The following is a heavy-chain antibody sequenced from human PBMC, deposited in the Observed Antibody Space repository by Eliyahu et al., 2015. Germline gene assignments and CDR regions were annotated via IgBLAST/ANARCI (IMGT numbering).Heavy chain of an antibody. CDR1: GXXISXSSYY. D-gene: IGHD5-24*01. J-gene: IGHJ4*02. CDR2: IYYRGST. V-gene: IGHV4-39*01. CDR3: ARHKGGRPGRWLQLEPVDY. Sequence: QLQLQESGPGLVKPSETLSLTCTVSGXXISXSSYYWGWXRQPPGKGLEWIGSIYYRGSTYYNPSLKSRVTISVDTSKNQFSLKLSSVTAADTAVYYCARHKGGRPGRWLQLEPVDYWGQGTLVTVSS.